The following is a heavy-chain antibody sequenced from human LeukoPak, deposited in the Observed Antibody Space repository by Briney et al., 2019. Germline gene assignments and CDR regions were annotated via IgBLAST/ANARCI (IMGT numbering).Heavy chain of an antibody. Sequence: GGSLRLSCAASGFTFSSSAMSWVRQAPGKGLEWVSAISGSGGSTYYADSVKGRFTISRDNSKNTLYLQMNSLRAEDTAVYYCAKDGGWCGGDCYLFESSNWFDPWGQGTLVTVSS. CDR2: ISGSGGST. D-gene: IGHD2-21*02. CDR1: GFTFSSSA. V-gene: IGHV3-23*01. CDR3: AKDGGWCGGDCYLFESSNWFDP. J-gene: IGHJ5*02.